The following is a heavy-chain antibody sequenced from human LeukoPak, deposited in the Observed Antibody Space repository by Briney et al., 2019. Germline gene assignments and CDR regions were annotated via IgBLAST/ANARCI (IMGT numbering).Heavy chain of an antibody. J-gene: IGHJ5*02. CDR3: ARLPRITIFGVVRGGPFDP. D-gene: IGHD3-3*01. Sequence: SETLSLTCTVSGGSISRYYWSWIRQPPGKGLEWIGYIYYSGSTNYNPSLKSRVTISVDTSKNQFSLKLSSVTAADTAVYYCARLPRITIFGVVRGGPFDPWGQGTLVTVSS. CDR1: GGSISRYY. CDR2: IYYSGST. V-gene: IGHV4-59*01.